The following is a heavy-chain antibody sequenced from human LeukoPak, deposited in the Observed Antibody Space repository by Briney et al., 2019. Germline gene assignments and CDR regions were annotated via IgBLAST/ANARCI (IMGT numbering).Heavy chain of an antibody. CDR3: ARDRIAAAGNWFDP. Sequence: GGSLRLSCAASGFTFSSYWMHWGRQAPGKGLVWVSRINSDGSSTSYADSVKGRFTISRDNAKNTLYLQMNSLRAEDTAVYYCARDRIAAAGNWFDPWGRGTLVTVSS. CDR2: INSDGSST. V-gene: IGHV3-74*01. D-gene: IGHD6-13*01. CDR1: GFTFSSYW. J-gene: IGHJ5*02.